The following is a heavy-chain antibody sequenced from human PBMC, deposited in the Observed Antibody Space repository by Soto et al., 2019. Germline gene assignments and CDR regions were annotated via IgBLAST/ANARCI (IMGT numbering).Heavy chain of an antibody. Sequence: PSETLSLTCTVSGGSISSYYWSWIRQPPGKGLEWIGYIYYSGSTNYNPSLKSRVTISVDTSKNQFSLKLSSVTAADTAVYYCERAYYDSSAPYYFDYWGQGTLVTVSS. D-gene: IGHD3-22*01. V-gene: IGHV4-59*01. CDR2: IYYSGST. J-gene: IGHJ4*02. CDR3: ERAYYDSSAPYYFDY. CDR1: GGSISSYY.